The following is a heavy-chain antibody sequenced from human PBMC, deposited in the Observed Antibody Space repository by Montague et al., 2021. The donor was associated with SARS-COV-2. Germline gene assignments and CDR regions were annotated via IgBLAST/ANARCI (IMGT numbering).Heavy chain of an antibody. D-gene: IGHD6-13*01. V-gene: IGHV4-4*07. CDR3: GRGMAAEGRWLDY. CDR1: GGSISSYY. J-gene: IGHJ5*01. Sequence: SETLSLTCSVSGGSISSYYWSWVRQPAGKRLEWIGRIFVGASTNYNPSLKSRFSLSVDKSKNQFSLKVTSVTAADTAMYYCGRGMAAEGRWLDYWGHGMLVTVSS. CDR2: IFVGAST.